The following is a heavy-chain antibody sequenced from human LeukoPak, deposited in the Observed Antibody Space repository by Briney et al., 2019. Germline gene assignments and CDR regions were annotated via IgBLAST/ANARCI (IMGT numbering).Heavy chain of an antibody. CDR1: GGSLSGYY. CDR3: ARGYGYCSGGSCYSGNNWFDL. Sequence: SETLSLTCAVYGGSLSGYYWSWIRQPPGKGLEWIGEINHSGSTNHNPSLKSRVTISVDTSKNQFSLKLSSVTAADTAVYYCARGYGYCSGGSCYSGNNWFDLWGQGTLVTVSS. D-gene: IGHD2-15*01. J-gene: IGHJ5*02. V-gene: IGHV4-34*01. CDR2: INHSGST.